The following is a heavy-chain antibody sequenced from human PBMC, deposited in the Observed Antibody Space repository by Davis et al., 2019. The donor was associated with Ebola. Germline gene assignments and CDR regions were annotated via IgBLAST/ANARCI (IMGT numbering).Heavy chain of an antibody. D-gene: IGHD4-17*01. V-gene: IGHV1-69*13. J-gene: IGHJ4*02. CDR3: ARGGALYGDYVHDY. CDR1: GYTFTSYY. CDR2: IIPIFGTA. Sequence: SVKVSCKASGYTFTSYYMHWVRQAPGQGLEWMGGIIPIFGTANYAQKFQGRVTITADESTSTAYMELSSLRSEDTAVYYCARGGALYGDYVHDYWGQGTLVTVSS.